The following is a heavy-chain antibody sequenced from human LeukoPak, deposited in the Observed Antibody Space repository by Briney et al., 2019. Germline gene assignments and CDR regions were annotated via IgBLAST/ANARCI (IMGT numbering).Heavy chain of an antibody. CDR1: GITFSSFW. Sequence: GGSLRLSCVASGITFSSFWMHWVRQAPGKGLEWVANIKQDGGERYYVDSVKGRFTISRDNAKNSLYLQMNNLRAEDTAVYYWAKTFFGEPNYGAQGPLVTVSS. CDR2: IKQDGGER. CDR3: AKTFFGEPNY. D-gene: IGHD3-10*01. V-gene: IGHV3-7*01. J-gene: IGHJ4*02.